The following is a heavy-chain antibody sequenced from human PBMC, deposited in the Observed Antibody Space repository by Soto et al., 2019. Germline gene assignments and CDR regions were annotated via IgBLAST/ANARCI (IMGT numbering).Heavy chain of an antibody. CDR1: GFTFSSYS. J-gene: IGHJ4*02. Sequence: GGALRLSCAASGFTFSSYSMNWVRQAPGKGLEWVAVISYDGSNKYYADSVKGRFTISRDNSKNTLYLQMNSLRAEDTAVYYCAMRGITGTSRYFDYWGQGTLVTVSS. CDR2: ISYDGSNK. V-gene: IGHV3-30*03. D-gene: IGHD1-7*01. CDR3: AMRGITGTSRYFDY.